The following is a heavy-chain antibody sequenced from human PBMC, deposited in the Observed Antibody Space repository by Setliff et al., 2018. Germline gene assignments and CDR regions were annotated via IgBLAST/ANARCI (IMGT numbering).Heavy chain of an antibody. Sequence: KTSETLSLTCAVYGGSFSDYWWSWIRQLPGKGLEWIAEIHNSGSTNFHPSLKSRVAISVDPSKNQFYLNLRSVTAADTAVYFCARGTKTMVINYWYFDVWGRGTPVTVSS. D-gene: IGHD4-17*01. CDR3: ARGTKTMVINYWYFDV. CDR1: GGSFSDYW. CDR2: IHNSGST. J-gene: IGHJ2*01. V-gene: IGHV4-34*01.